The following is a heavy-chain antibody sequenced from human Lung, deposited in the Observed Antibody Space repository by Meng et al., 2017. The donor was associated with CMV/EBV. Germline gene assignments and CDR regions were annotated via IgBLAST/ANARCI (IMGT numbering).Heavy chain of an antibody. CDR2: ISSSGNSI. D-gene: IGHD4-23*01. J-gene: IGHJ4*02. CDR1: GFSFSDCY. CDR3: ARDRGGNYYFDY. V-gene: IGHV3-11*01. Sequence: GESXKISXEGSGFSFSDCYMIWIRQAPGKGLEWLAYISSSGNSIYYTDSVEGRFTISRDNARNSLYLQMNSLRVDDTAVYYCARDRGGNYYFDYWGQGTLVTVSS.